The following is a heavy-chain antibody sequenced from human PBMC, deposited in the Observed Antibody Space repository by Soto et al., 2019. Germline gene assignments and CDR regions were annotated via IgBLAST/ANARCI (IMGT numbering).Heavy chain of an antibody. CDR1: GYTFTSYA. V-gene: IGHV1-3*01. CDR2: INAGNGNT. J-gene: IGHJ6*02. D-gene: IGHD2-2*01. CDR3: SRDQEGNIVVVPAAIGYYYGMDV. Sequence: QVQLVQSGAEVKKPGASVKVSCKASGYTFTSYAMHRVRQAPGQRLKWMGWINAGNGNTKYSQKFQGRVTITRDTSASTSYMELSSLRSEDTAVYYCSRDQEGNIVVVPAAIGYYYGMDVWGQGTTVTVSS.